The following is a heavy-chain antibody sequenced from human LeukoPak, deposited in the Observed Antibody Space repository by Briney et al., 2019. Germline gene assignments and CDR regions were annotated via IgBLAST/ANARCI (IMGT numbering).Heavy chain of an antibody. V-gene: IGHV3-15*01. CDR2: IKSKTDGGTT. D-gene: IGHD1-26*01. Sequence: PGGSLRLSCAASGFTFSNAWMSWVRQAPGKGLEWVGRIKSKTDGGTTDYAAPVKGRLTISRDDSKNTLYLQMNSLKTEDTAVYYCTTVLGGVGATDGDYYYYMDVWGKGTTVTVSS. CDR1: GFTFSNAW. J-gene: IGHJ6*03. CDR3: TTVLGGVGATDGDYYYYMDV.